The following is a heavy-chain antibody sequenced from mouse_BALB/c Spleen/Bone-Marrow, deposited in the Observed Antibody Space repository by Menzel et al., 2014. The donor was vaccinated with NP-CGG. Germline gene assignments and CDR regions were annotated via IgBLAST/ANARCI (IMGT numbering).Heavy chain of an antibody. CDR2: ISRGSSTI. CDR1: GFTFSSFG. J-gene: IGHJ2*01. CDR3: ARRYRYDYFDF. V-gene: IGHV5-17*02. D-gene: IGHD2-14*01. Sequence: EVKLMESGGGLVQPGGSRKLSCAASGFTFSSFGMHWVRQAPEKGLEWVAYISRGSSTIYYADTVKGRFTISRDNPKNTLFLEMTSLRSEDTAKYYCARRYRYDYFDFWGQGTTLTVSS.